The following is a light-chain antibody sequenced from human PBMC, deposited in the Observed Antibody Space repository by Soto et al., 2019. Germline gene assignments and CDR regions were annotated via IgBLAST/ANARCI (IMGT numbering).Light chain of an antibody. J-gene: IGLJ1*01. Sequence: LTQPPSASGTPGQKVTISCSGSSSNIGQNYVYWYQQLPGTAPKLLIFRNDQRPSGVPDRFSGSKSGTSASLAISGLRSEDEGDYYCLAWNDGASALYVFGTGTKVTVL. V-gene: IGLV1-47*01. CDR3: LAWNDGASALYV. CDR2: RND. CDR1: SSNIGQNY.